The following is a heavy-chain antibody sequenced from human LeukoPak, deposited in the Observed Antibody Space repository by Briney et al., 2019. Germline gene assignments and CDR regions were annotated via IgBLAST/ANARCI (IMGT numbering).Heavy chain of an antibody. V-gene: IGHV4-59*01. CDR3: ARGKYYYDSSGYYPAFDY. Sequence: PSETLSLTCTVSGGSMSSYYWSWIRQPPGKGLEWIGYIYYSGSTNYNPSLKSRVTISVDTSKNQFSLKLSSVTAADTAVYYCARGKYYYDSSGYYPAFDYWGQGTLVTVSS. CDR2: IYYSGST. J-gene: IGHJ4*02. D-gene: IGHD3-22*01. CDR1: GGSMSSYY.